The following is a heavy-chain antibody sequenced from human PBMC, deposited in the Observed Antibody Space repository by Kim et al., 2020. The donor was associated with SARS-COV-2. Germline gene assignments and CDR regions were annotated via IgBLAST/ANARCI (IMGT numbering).Heavy chain of an antibody. V-gene: IGHV3-21*01. J-gene: IGHJ4*02. Sequence: GGSLRLSCAASGFTFSSYSMNWVRQAPGKGLEWVSSISSSSSYIYYADSVKGRFTISRDNAKNSLYLQMNSLRAEDTAVYYCASWGGGCSGGSCPAVFWGQGTLVTVSS. D-gene: IGHD2-15*01. CDR1: GFTFSSYS. CDR2: ISSSSSYI. CDR3: ASWGGGCSGGSCPAVF.